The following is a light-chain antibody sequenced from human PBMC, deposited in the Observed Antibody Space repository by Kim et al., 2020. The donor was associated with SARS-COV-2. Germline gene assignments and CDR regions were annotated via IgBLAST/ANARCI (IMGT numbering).Light chain of an antibody. V-gene: IGLV3-1*01. CDR2: QDS. Sequence: SWFPGKTASITGSGDKLGDKYACWYQKKPGQSPVLVIYQDSKRPSGIPARFSGSNSGNTATLTISGTQAMDEAVYYCQAWVSSTAVFGGGTQLTVL. J-gene: IGLJ3*02. CDR3: QAWVSSTAV. CDR1: KLGDKY.